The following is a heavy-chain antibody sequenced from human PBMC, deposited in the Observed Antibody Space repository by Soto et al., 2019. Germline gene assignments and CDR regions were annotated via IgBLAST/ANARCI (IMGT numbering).Heavy chain of an antibody. J-gene: IGHJ3*02. D-gene: IGHD3-16*02. CDR1: GFTFSAFD. CDR3: TTEWPPVIGTAFQN. V-gene: IGHV3-30*13. Sequence: QLQLVESGGGVVQPAKSLRLSCEASGFTFSAFDMHWVRQSPGKGLEWVATSSYDGDTKYYANAVKGRFTISRDNSRHSLDSNMNSLRAEDRAMYVSTTEWPPVIGTAFQNWGQGTKVLGSS. CDR2: SSYDGDTK.